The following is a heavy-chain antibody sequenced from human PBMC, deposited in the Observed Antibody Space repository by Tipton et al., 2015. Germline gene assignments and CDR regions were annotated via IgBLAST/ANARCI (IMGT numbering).Heavy chain of an antibody. J-gene: IGHJ6*02. CDR2: IQYSGST. V-gene: IGHV4-61*05. CDR3: ARDLEHGMDV. CDR1: GGSISSSSYY. D-gene: IGHD3-3*01. Sequence: TLSLTCTVSGGSISSSSYYWGWIRQPPGKELEWIGYIQYSGSTNYNPSLKSRVTISVDTSNNNFSLKLTSLTASDTAVYYCARDLEHGMDVWGQGTTVTVSS.